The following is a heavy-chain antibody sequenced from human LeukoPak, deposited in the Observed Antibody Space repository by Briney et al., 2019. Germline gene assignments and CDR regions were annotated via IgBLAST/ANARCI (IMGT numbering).Heavy chain of an antibody. CDR2: IYNSGST. CDR3: ARDRSSYFDY. J-gene: IGHJ4*02. CDR1: GDTISSNNNY. Sequence: SETLSLTCTVSGDTISSNNNYWGWNRQPPGKGLECIGSIYNSGSTYYNPSLKSRVTISVDTSKNQFALKLSSVTAADTAVYYCARDRSSYFDYWGQGTLVTVSS. V-gene: IGHV4-39*01. D-gene: IGHD1-14*01.